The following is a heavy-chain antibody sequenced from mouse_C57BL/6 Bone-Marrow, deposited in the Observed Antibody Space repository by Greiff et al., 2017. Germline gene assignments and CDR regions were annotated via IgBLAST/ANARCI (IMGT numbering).Heavy chain of an antibody. CDR1: GYAFTNYL. D-gene: IGHD2-2*01. CDR2: INPGSGGT. J-gene: IGHJ1*03. CDR3: ARRRRLYWYFDV. V-gene: IGHV1-54*01. Sequence: VQLVESGAELVRPGTSVKVSCKASGYAFTNYLIEWVKQRPGQGLEWIGVINPGSGGTNYNEKFKGKATLTADKSSSTAYMQLSSLTSEDSAVYFCARRRRLYWYFDVWGTGTTVTVSS.